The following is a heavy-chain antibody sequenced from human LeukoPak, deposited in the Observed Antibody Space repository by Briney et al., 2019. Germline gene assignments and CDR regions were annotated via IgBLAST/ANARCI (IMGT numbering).Heavy chain of an antibody. Sequence: GGSLRLSCAASGFTFSDFSINWVRQAPGKGLEWVSSISSSGSYIYHADSVKGRFTISRGNAKNSLYLQMNSLRVEDTAVYYCARDLGSGIYGTFDYWGQGTLVTVSS. J-gene: IGHJ4*02. CDR1: GFTFSDFS. CDR3: ARDLGSGIYGTFDY. V-gene: IGHV3-21*01. D-gene: IGHD3-10*01. CDR2: ISSSGSYI.